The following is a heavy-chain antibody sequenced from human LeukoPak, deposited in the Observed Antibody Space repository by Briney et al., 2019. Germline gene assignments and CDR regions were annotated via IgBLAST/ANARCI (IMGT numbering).Heavy chain of an antibody. V-gene: IGHV4-34*01. CDR1: GGSFSGYY. CDR2: INHSGST. D-gene: IGHD3-10*01. J-gene: IGHJ4*02. CDR3: ARGGSGTYYLLFDY. Sequence: SETLSLTCAVYGGSFSGYYWSWIRQPPGKGLEWIGEINHSGSTNYNPSLKSRVSISVDTSKNQFSLKLSSVTAADTAVYYCARGGSGTYYLLFDYWGQGTLVTVSS.